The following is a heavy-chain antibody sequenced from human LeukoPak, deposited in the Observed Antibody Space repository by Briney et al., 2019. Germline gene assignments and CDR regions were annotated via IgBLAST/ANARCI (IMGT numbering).Heavy chain of an antibody. CDR3: ARDALWFGELLDY. CDR1: GFSFNTYS. Sequence: GGSLRLSCTTSGFSFNTYSMSWVRQAPGKGLEWVSAINDDTPYYTDSVKGRFTVSRDNSRDTLYLHLNSLRAEDTAIYYCARDALWFGELLDYWGQGTLVTVSS. J-gene: IGHJ4*02. D-gene: IGHD3-10*01. V-gene: IGHV3-23*01. CDR2: INDDTP.